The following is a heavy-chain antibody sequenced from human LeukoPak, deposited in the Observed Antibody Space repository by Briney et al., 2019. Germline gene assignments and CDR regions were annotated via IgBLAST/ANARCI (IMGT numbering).Heavy chain of an antibody. CDR3: SRVSPYSSGPITNDY. CDR1: GFTFGDYA. Sequence: QPGRSLRLSCTASGFTFGDYAMSWFRQASGKGLEWVGFIRIKAYGETTEYAASVKGRFTISRDDSKSIAYLQMNSLKTEDTAVYYCSRVSPYSSGPITNDYWGQGTLVTVSS. V-gene: IGHV3-49*03. D-gene: IGHD6-25*01. J-gene: IGHJ4*02. CDR2: IRIKAYGETT.